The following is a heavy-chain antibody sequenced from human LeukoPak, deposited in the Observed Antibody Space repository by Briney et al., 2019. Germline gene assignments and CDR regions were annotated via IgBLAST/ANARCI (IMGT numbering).Heavy chain of an antibody. V-gene: IGHV4-59*01. CDR1: GGSISSYY. CDR2: IYYSGST. J-gene: IGHJ4*02. D-gene: IGHD1-26*01. CDR3: ARTKGGSYSIDY. Sequence: PSETLSLTCTVSGGSISSYYWSWIRQPPGKGLEWIGYIYYSGSTNYNPSLKSRVTISVDTSKNQFSLKLSSVTAADTAVYDCARTKGGSYSIDYWGQGTLVTVSS.